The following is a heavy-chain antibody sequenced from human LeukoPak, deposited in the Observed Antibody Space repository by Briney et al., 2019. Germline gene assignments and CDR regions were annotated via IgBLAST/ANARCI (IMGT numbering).Heavy chain of an antibody. V-gene: IGHV3-23*01. D-gene: IGHD1-26*01. CDR2: ISGSGGNT. CDR1: GFTFSSYA. CDR3: AKSPWELQSYYFDY. J-gene: IGHJ4*02. Sequence: GGSLRLSCAASGFTFSSYAMSWVRQAPGKGLECVSDISGSGGNTYYADSVKGRFTISRDNSKNTLYLQMNSLRAEDTAVYYCAKSPWELQSYYFDYWGQGTLVTVSS.